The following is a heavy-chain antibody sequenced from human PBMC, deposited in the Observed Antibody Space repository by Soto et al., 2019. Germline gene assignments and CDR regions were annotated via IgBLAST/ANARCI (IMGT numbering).Heavy chain of an antibody. Sequence: QVQLVQSGAEVKKPGASVKVSCKASGYTFTSYGISWVRQAPGQGLEWMGWSRAYKGNTNYAQKVKGRVTMTTDTSTSTAYMELRSLRSADSAVYYCARDLPTMDVWGPGTTVTVSS. CDR1: GYTFTSYG. CDR2: SRAYKGNT. CDR3: ARDLPTMDV. V-gene: IGHV1-18*01. J-gene: IGHJ6*02.